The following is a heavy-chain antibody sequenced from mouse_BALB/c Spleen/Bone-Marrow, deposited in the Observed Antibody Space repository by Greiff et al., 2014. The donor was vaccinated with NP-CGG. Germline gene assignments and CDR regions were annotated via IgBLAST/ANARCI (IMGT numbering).Heavy chain of an antibody. V-gene: IGHV14-3*02. CDR1: GFNIKDTY. Sequence: EVQLQQSGAELVESGASVKLSCTASGFNIKDTYMHWVKQRPEQGLEWIGRIDPANGNTKYDPKFQGKATITADTSSNTAYLQLSSLTSEDTAVYYCASYVYGYYFDYWGQGTTLTVSS. CDR3: ASYVYGYYFDY. D-gene: IGHD2-2*01. CDR2: IDPANGNT. J-gene: IGHJ2*01.